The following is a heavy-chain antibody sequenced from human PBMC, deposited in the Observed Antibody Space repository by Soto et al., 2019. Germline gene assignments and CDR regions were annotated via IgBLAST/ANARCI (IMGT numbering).Heavy chain of an antibody. D-gene: IGHD2-21*01. Sequence: SVKVSCKASGGTFSSYAISWVRQAPGQGLEWMGGIIPIFGTANYAQKFRGRVTITADESTSTAYMELSSLRSEDTAVYYCARGFQPYYYYGMDVWGQGTTVTVSS. J-gene: IGHJ6*02. CDR1: GGTFSSYA. CDR2: IIPIFGTA. CDR3: ARGFQPYYYYGMDV. V-gene: IGHV1-69*13.